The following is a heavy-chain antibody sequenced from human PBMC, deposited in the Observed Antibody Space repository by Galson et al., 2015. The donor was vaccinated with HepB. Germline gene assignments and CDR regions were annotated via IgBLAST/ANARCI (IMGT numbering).Heavy chain of an antibody. CDR3: ARAAPDYYDSSGNLDY. J-gene: IGHJ4*02. D-gene: IGHD3-22*01. CDR2: ISYDGSNK. CDR1: GFTFSSYA. Sequence: SLRLSCAASGFTFSSYAMHWVRQAPGKGLEWVAAISYDGSNKYYANSVKGRFTISRDNSKNTLYLQMNSLRAEDTAVYYCARAAPDYYDSSGNLDYWGQGTLVTVSS. V-gene: IGHV3-30-3*01.